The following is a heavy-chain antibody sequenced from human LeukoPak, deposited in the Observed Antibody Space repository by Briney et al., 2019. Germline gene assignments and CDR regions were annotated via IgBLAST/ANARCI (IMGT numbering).Heavy chain of an antibody. CDR2: IYHSGST. V-gene: IGHV4-30-2*01. Sequence: PSETLSLTCAVSGGSISSGGYSWSWIRQPPGKGLEWIGYIYHSGSTYYNPSLKSRVTISVDGSKNQFSLKLSSVTAADTAVYYCARGRYYYDSSGYRGSSFDYWGQGTLVTVSS. J-gene: IGHJ4*02. D-gene: IGHD3-22*01. CDR1: GGSISSGGYS. CDR3: ARGRYYYDSSGYRGSSFDY.